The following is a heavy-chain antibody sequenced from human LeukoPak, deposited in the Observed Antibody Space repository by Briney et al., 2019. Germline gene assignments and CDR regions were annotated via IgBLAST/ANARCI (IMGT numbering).Heavy chain of an antibody. CDR2: ISGSGGST. CDR3: AKEYYDPLTGYDY. Sequence: PGGSLRLSCAASGFTFSRYAMSWVRQAPGQGLEWVSTISGSGGSTYNADSVTGRFTISRDNSKNTLFLQMNSLRAEDTAVYYCAKEYYDPLTGYDYWGQGTLVTVSS. J-gene: IGHJ4*02. CDR1: GFTFSRYA. D-gene: IGHD3-9*01. V-gene: IGHV3-23*01.